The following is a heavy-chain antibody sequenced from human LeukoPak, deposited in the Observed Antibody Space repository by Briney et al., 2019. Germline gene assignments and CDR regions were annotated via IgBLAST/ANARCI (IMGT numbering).Heavy chain of an antibody. CDR1: GGSISSYY. V-gene: IGHV4-4*07. CDR2: IYTSGST. CDR3: AKDAVAGTAPDFPSDY. D-gene: IGHD6-19*01. J-gene: IGHJ4*02. Sequence: PSETLSLTCTVSGGSISSYYWSWIRQPAGKGLEWIGRIYTSGSTNYNPSLKSRVTMSVDTSKNQFSLKLSSVTAADTAVYYCAKDAVAGTAPDFPSDYWGQGTLVTVSS.